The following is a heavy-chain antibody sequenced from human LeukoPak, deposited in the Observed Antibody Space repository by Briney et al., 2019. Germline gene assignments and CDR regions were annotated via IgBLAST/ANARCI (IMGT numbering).Heavy chain of an antibody. D-gene: IGHD4-17*01. Sequence: SETLSLTCAVYGGSFSGYYWSWIRQPPGKGLEWIGEINHSGSTNYNPSLKSRVTISVDTSKNQVSLKLSSVTAADTAVYYCARTPRKVTTYYYGMDVWGKGTTVTVSS. J-gene: IGHJ6*04. CDR3: ARTPRKVTTYYYGMDV. CDR2: INHSGST. CDR1: GGSFSGYY. V-gene: IGHV4-34*01.